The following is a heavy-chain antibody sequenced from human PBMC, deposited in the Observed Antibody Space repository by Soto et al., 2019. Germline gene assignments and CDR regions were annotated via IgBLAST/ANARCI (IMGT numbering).Heavy chain of an antibody. CDR1: GFTFSNYG. CDR3: ARAYYSTVPFDY. CDR2: IWSDGSDE. J-gene: IGHJ4*02. D-gene: IGHD2-8*02. Sequence: QVQLVESGGGVVQPGRSLRLSCAASGFTFSNYGMHWVRQAPGKGLEWVAVIWSDGSDEYYADSVKGRFTISRDNSKNTLYLQMNRLRAEDTAVYYCARAYYSTVPFDYWGQGTLVTVSS. V-gene: IGHV3-33*01.